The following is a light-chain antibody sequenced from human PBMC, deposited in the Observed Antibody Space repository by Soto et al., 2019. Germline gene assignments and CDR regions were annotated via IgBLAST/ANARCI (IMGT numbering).Light chain of an antibody. V-gene: IGKV3D-15*01. CDR3: QRYSDWPLP. CDR2: AAS. Sequence: EIVMTQYPATLSASPEQRVTLSCRPSQTIHSNLAWYQQSRGQAPRPLIYAASTRATGIPARFSGNGFGTEFTLNISSLQSEDCAVYYCQRYSDWPLPVGGGTKVDIK. CDR1: QTIHSN. J-gene: IGKJ4*01.